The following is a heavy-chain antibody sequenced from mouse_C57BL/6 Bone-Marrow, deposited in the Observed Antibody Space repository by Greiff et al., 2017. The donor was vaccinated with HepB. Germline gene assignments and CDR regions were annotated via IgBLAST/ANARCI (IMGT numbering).Heavy chain of an antibody. J-gene: IGHJ1*03. V-gene: IGHV1-76*01. CDR1: GYTFTDYY. Sequence: QVQLQQSGAELVRPGASVKLSCKASGYTFTDYYINWVKQRPGQGLEWIARIYPGSGNTYYNEKFKGKATLTAEKSSSTAYMQLSSLTSEDSAVYFCARGGITTRGYFDVWGTGTTVTVSS. CDR3: ARGGITTRGYFDV. D-gene: IGHD1-1*01. CDR2: IYPGSGNT.